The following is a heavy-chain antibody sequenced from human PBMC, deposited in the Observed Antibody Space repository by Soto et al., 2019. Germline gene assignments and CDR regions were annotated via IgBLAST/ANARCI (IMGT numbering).Heavy chain of an antibody. D-gene: IGHD6-13*01. CDR1: GGSISSYY. J-gene: IGHJ6*03. CDR3: ASSGAAAGTDDTGYYYYYMDV. V-gene: IGHV4-59*01. Sequence: SETLSLTCTVSGGSISSYYWSWIRQPPGKGLEWIGYIYYSGSTNYNPSLKSRVTISVDTSKNQFSLKLSSVTAADTAVYYCASSGAAAGTDDTGYYYYYMDVWGKGTTVTVSS. CDR2: IYYSGST.